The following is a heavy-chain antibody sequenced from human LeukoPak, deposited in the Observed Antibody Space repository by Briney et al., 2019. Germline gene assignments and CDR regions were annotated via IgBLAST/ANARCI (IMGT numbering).Heavy chain of an antibody. CDR2: INSDGSLT. Sequence: GGSLRLSCAASGFTFSAYWMNWVRQTPGKGLVWVSRINSDGSLTYYADSVKGRFTISRDNAKNTLYLQMNSLRAEDTAVYYCAKAGYSSSWYPKKFDYWGQGTLVTVSS. CDR1: GFTFSAYW. CDR3: AKAGYSSSWYPKKFDY. V-gene: IGHV3-74*01. J-gene: IGHJ4*02. D-gene: IGHD6-13*01.